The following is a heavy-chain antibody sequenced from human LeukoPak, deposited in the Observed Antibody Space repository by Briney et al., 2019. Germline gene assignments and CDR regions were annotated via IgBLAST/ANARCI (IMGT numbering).Heavy chain of an antibody. CDR1: GFTFSSYA. Sequence: GGSLRLSCAASGFTFSSYAMSWVRQAPGKGLEWVSAISGRGGSTYYADSVKGRFTISRDNSKNTLYLQMNSLRAEDTAVYYCAKRQTSSSLLYYFDYWGQGTLVTVSS. CDR3: AKRQTSSSLLYYFDY. CDR2: ISGRGGST. J-gene: IGHJ4*02. D-gene: IGHD6-6*01. V-gene: IGHV3-23*01.